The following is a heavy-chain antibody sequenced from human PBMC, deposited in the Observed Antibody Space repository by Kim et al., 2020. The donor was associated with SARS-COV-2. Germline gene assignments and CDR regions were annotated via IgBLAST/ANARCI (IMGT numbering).Heavy chain of an antibody. D-gene: IGHD3-10*01. CDR3: ASWVRGVIFHYYYYGMDV. CDR1: GYTFTSYA. J-gene: IGHJ6*02. V-gene: IGHV7-4-1*02. CDR2: TNTNTGNP. Sequence: ASVKVSCKASGYTFTSYAMNWVRQAPGQGLEWMGWTNTNTGNPTYAQGFTGRFVFSLDTSVSTAYLQISSLKAEDTAVYYCASWVRGVIFHYYYYGMDVWGQGTTVTVSS.